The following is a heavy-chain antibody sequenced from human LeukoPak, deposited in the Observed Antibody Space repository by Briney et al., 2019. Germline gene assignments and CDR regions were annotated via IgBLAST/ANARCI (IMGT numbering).Heavy chain of an antibody. CDR2: INHSGST. D-gene: IGHD3-22*01. CDR3: ARGASLLPRITMIVVVITTFDY. CDR1: GGSFSGYY. Sequence: PSETLSLTCAVYGGSFSGYYWSWIRQPPGKGLEWIGEINHSGSTDYNPSLKSRVTISVDTSKNQFSLKLSSVTAADTAVYYCARGASLLPRITMIVVVITTFDYWGQGTLVTVSS. V-gene: IGHV4-34*01. J-gene: IGHJ4*02.